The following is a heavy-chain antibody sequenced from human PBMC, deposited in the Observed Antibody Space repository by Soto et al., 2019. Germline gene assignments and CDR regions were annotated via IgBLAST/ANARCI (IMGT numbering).Heavy chain of an antibody. Sequence: QVQLVQSGAEVKKPGASVKVSCKASGYTFTSYGISWVRQAPGQGLEWMGWISAYNGNTNYAQKLQGRVTMTTDTSTSTAYMERRSVRAEDTAVYYCARRDFGGGSCYSGLDYWGQGTLVTVSS. CDR1: GYTFTSYG. D-gene: IGHD2-15*01. J-gene: IGHJ4*02. CDR2: ISAYNGNT. V-gene: IGHV1-18*01. CDR3: ARRDFGGGSCYSGLDY.